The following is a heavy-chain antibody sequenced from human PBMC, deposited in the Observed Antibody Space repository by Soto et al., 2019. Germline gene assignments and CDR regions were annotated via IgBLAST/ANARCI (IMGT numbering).Heavy chain of an antibody. CDR3: TRDSSPTVTADS. CDR2: MYSGGST. V-gene: IGHV3-66*01. D-gene: IGHD4-17*01. Sequence: VQLVESGGGLVQPGGSLRLSCAAFGFTVSGSYMTWVRQAPGKGLEWVSVMYSGGSTYYADSVKGRFTVSRYTSKNTLYRQMNNLRAEDTAVYYCTRDSSPTVTADSWGQGTLVTVSS. CDR1: GFTVSGSY. J-gene: IGHJ4*02.